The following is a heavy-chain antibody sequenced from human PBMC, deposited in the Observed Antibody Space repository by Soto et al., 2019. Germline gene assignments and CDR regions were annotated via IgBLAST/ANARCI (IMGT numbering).Heavy chain of an antibody. CDR2: ISDKSGST. D-gene: IGHD5-18*01. CDR1: GFMFSNYA. CDR3: ARLPYSYVSLYFFDF. J-gene: IGHJ4*02. Sequence: GSLRLSCAASGFMFSNYAVSWVRQAPGRGLEWVASISDKSGSTKYADSVKGRFTISRDNSQNTLFLHMNSLRAEDTAVYYCARLPYSYVSLYFFDFWGQGSLVTVSS. V-gene: IGHV3-23*01.